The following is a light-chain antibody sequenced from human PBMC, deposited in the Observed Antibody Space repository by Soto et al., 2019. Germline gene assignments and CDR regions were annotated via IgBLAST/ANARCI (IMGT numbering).Light chain of an antibody. CDR2: DAS. J-gene: IGKJ1*01. V-gene: IGKV1-5*01. CDR1: QSISSW. CDR3: QQYNSYPRT. Sequence: DIQMTQSPSTLSASVGDRVTITCRASQSISSWLAWYQQKPGKAPKLLIYDASSLESGVPSRFSGSGSGTEFTLTISRLQPDDFATYYYQQYNSYPRTFGQGTKVEIK.